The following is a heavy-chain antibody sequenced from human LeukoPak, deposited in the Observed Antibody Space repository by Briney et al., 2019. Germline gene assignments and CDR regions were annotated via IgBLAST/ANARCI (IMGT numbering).Heavy chain of an antibody. CDR2: IKQDGSKK. CDR3: ARDRWGYSYGGD. V-gene: IGHV3-7*01. CDR1: GFTFSSCW. D-gene: IGHD5-18*01. J-gene: IGHJ4*02. Sequence: GGSLRLPCATSGFTFSSCWMSWVRQAPGKGLEWVANIKQDGSKKYYVDSVKGRFTISRDNAKNSLYLQMNSLRAEDTAVYYCARDRWGYSYGGDWGQGTLVTVSS.